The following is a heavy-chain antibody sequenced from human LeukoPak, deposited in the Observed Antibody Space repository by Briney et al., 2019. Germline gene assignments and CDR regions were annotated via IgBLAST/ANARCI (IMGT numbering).Heavy chain of an antibody. V-gene: IGHV4-59*01. D-gene: IGHD2-8*01. J-gene: IGHJ3*01. CDR2: IYYSGST. CDR3: SGEQTSDGVFDL. Sequence: SETLSLTCTVSGGSINNYCWSWIRQPPGKGLEWIGYIYYSGSTNYNPSLRSRVIISVDTSKNQFSLKLSSVTAADTALYYCSGEQTSDGVFDLWGQGTMVTVSS. CDR1: GGSINNYC.